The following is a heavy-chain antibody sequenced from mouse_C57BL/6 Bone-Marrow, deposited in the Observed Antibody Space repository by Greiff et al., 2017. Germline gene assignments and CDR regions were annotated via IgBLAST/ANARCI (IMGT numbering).Heavy chain of an antibody. V-gene: IGHV5-12*01. J-gene: IGHJ2*01. D-gene: IGHD2-13*01. Sequence: EVKLVESGGGLVQPGGSLKLSCAASGFTFSDYYMYWVRQTPEKRLEWVAYISNGGGSTYYPDTVKGRFTISRDNAKNTLYLQMSRLNSEDTAMYYCARRGDPYYFDYWGQGTTLTVSS. CDR2: ISNGGGST. CDR3: ARRGDPYYFDY. CDR1: GFTFSDYY.